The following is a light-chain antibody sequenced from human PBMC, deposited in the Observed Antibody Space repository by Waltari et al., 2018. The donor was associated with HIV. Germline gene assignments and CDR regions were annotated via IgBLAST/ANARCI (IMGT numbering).Light chain of an antibody. Sequence: QSALTQPPSASGSPGQSVTISCTGSNVGDNHYVSWFQQHPGKAPKRMIYGVNNRPSGVPDRFSGSKSGNTASLTVSGLQADDEGDYYCSAFGGTKRLFGGGTKLTVL. CDR2: GVN. J-gene: IGLJ3*02. V-gene: IGLV2-8*01. CDR1: NVGDNHY. CDR3: SAFGGTKRL.